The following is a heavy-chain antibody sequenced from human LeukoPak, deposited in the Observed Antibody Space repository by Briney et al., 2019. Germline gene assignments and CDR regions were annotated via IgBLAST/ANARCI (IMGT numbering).Heavy chain of an antibody. Sequence: PGGSLRHSCGASGFAFSSYWMTWLRQAPGKGLEFVANIEPAGSATYYADSVKGRFTISRDNTKNLLYLQMNSLTAEDSAVYHCGRFGYVSAVDTWGQGALVTVSS. D-gene: IGHD2-15*01. V-gene: IGHV3-7*01. CDR2: IEPAGSAT. CDR3: GRFGYVSAVDT. J-gene: IGHJ5*02. CDR1: GFAFSSYW.